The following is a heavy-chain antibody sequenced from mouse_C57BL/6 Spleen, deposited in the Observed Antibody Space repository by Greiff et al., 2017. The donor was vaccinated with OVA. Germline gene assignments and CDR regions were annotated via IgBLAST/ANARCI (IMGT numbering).Heavy chain of an antibody. D-gene: IGHD2-4*01. CDR3: ARGGIYYDSLFAY. V-gene: IGHV1-72*01. Sequence: VQLQQPGAELVKPGASVKLSCKASGYAFTSSWMHWVQQRPGRGLEWIGRIDPSSGGTKYNEKFKSKATLTVDKPSSTAYMQLSSLTSEDSAVYYCARGGIYYDSLFAYWGQGTLVTVSA. CDR1: GYAFTSSW. J-gene: IGHJ3*01. CDR2: IDPSSGGT.